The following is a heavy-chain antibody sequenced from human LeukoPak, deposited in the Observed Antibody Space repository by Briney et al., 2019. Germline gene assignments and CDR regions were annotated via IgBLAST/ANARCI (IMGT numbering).Heavy chain of an antibody. Sequence: PGGSLRLSCAASGFTVNNNYMSWVRQAPGKGLEWVSVIYSGDITYYADSVKGRFTISRDNSKNTLYLQMNSLRAEDTAVYYCARGSGYNYGLPDYWGQGTLVTASS. V-gene: IGHV3-53*01. CDR3: ARGSGYNYGLPDY. D-gene: IGHD5-18*01. J-gene: IGHJ4*02. CDR1: GFTVNNNY. CDR2: IYSGDIT.